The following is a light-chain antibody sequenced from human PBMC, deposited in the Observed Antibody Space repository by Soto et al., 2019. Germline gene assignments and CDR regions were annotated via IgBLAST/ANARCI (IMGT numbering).Light chain of an antibody. Sequence: EVVMTQSPAILSVSPGERATLSCRASQSVSSALAWYQQKPGQAPRLLIFAASTRATGLPARFSGSGSGTEFTLTISSLQSEDFAVYYCQQYNNWPLTFGGGTKVEIK. CDR1: QSVSSA. CDR3: QQYNNWPLT. CDR2: AAS. V-gene: IGKV3-15*01. J-gene: IGKJ4*01.